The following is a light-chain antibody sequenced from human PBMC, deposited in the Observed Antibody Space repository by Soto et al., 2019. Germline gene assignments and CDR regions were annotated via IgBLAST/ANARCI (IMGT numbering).Light chain of an antibody. CDR1: QSVRSN. V-gene: IGKV3-15*01. J-gene: IGKJ1*01. CDR3: QQYNNWLPAWT. CDR2: GAS. Sequence: IGMTQSPDTLSVSPGERATLSCRASQSVRSNLAWYQQKPGQSPRLLIYGASTRATGIPARFSGSGSGTQFTLTISSLQSEDFAVYYCQQYNNWLPAWTSGQGAKVDTK.